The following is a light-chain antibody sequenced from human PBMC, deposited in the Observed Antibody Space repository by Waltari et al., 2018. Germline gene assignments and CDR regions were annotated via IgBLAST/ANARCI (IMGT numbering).Light chain of an antibody. J-gene: IGLJ1*01. Sequence: QSALTQPASVSGSPGQSITISCAGTANDVGNYNLVSWYQQHPGKAPKLIIYEVTNRPSGVSTRFSASKSGIAASLTISGLQAEDEAEYYCFSYAGRFSFVFGTGTQVTV. CDR1: ANDVGNYNL. V-gene: IGLV2-23*02. CDR2: EVT. CDR3: FSYAGRFSFV.